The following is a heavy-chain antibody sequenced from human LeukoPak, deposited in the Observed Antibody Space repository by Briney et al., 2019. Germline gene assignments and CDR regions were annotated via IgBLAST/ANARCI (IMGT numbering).Heavy chain of an antibody. Sequence: GGSLRLSCAASGFTFSSYSMNWVRRAPGKGLEWVSYISSSSTTIHYADSVKGRFTISRDNAKNSLYLQMSSLRAEDTAVYYCARGETGTILANWGQGALVTVSS. CDR1: GFTFSSYS. V-gene: IGHV3-48*04. D-gene: IGHD3-3*01. CDR3: ARGETGTILAN. J-gene: IGHJ4*02. CDR2: ISSSSTTI.